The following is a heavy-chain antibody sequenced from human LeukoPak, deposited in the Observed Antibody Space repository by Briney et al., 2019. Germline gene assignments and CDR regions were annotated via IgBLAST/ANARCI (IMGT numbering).Heavy chain of an antibody. J-gene: IGHJ4*02. CDR3: ARRRIAAAGKDFDY. CDR1: GFTFRSYS. V-gene: IGHV3-7*01. D-gene: IGHD6-13*01. CDR2: IKQDGSEK. Sequence: GGSLRLSCAASGFTFRSYSMNWVRQAPGKGLEWVANIKQDGSEKYYVDSVKGRFTISRDNAKNSLYLQMNSLRAEDTAVYYCARRRIAAAGKDFDYWGQGTLVTVSS.